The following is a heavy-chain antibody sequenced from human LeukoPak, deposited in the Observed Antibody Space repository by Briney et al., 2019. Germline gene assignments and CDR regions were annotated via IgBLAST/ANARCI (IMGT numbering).Heavy chain of an antibody. V-gene: IGHV3-11*01. J-gene: IGHJ4*02. CDR3: ARVVRFGELLPDY. D-gene: IGHD3-10*01. Sequence: GGSLRLSCAASGFTFSDYYMSWIRQAPGKGLEWVSYISSSGSTIYYADSVKGRFTISRDNAKNSLYLQMNSLRAEDTAVYYCARVVRFGELLPDYWGQGTLVTVSA. CDR1: GFTFSDYY. CDR2: ISSSGSTI.